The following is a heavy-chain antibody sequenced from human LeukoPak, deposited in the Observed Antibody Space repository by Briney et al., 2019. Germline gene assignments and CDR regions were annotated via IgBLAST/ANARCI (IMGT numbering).Heavy chain of an antibody. Sequence: GGSLRLSCAASGFTFSSYSMNWVRQAPGKGLEWVSSISSSSHIYYADSVKGRFTISRDNAKNSLYLQMNSLRAEDTAVYYCARDYYGDYALDYWGQGTLVTVSS. J-gene: IGHJ4*02. D-gene: IGHD4-17*01. CDR3: ARDYYGDYALDY. CDR1: GFTFSSYS. CDR2: ISSSSHI. V-gene: IGHV3-21*01.